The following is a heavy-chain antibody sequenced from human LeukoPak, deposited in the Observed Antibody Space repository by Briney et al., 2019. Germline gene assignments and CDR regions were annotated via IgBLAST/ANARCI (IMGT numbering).Heavy chain of an antibody. D-gene: IGHD6-19*01. Sequence: SETLSLTCTVSGGSISSYYWSWIRQPAGKGLEWIGRIYTTGSTNYNPSIKSRVNMSVATSKKQFSLKLSSVTASDTAVYYCARHVAVAGKAGFDFWGQGTLVTVSS. CDR2: IYTTGST. V-gene: IGHV4-4*07. J-gene: IGHJ4*02. CDR3: ARHVAVAGKAGFDF. CDR1: GGSISSYY.